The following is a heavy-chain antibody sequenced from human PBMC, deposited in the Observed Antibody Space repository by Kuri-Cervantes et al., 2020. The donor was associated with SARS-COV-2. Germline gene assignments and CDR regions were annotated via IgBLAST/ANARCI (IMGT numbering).Heavy chain of an antibody. D-gene: IGHD2-2*01. J-gene: IGHJ6*02. CDR3: ARDTGTYCSDISCYCYYYYYGMDV. CDR1: GGSISSYY. CDR2: ISYSGNT. V-gene: IGHV4-59*01. Sequence: SETLSLTCTVSGGSISSYYWSWIRQPPGKGLEWIGYISYSGNTNYNPSLKSRVTISVDTSKNQFSLRLSSVTAADTAVYYCARDTGTYCSDISCYCYYYYYGMDVWGQGTTVTVSS.